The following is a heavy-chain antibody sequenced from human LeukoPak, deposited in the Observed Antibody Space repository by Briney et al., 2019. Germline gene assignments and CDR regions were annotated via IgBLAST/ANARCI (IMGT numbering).Heavy chain of an antibody. CDR3: ARQRGYCSGGSCYGMFDY. D-gene: IGHD2-15*01. V-gene: IGHV4-39*01. CDR1: GGSISSSNYY. Sequence: SETLPLTCTVSGGSISSSNYYWGWIRQPPGKGLEWIGSIYYSGSIYYNPSLKSRVTISVDTSKNQFSLKLTSVTAADTAVYYCARQRGYCSGGSCYGMFDYWGQEPWSPSPQ. J-gene: IGHJ4*01. CDR2: IYYSGSI.